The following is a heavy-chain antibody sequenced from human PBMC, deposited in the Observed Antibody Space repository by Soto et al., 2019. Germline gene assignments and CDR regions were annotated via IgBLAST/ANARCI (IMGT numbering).Heavy chain of an antibody. CDR1: GYTFTKYG. J-gene: IGHJ4*02. CDR3: ARGYCSGGICYPNDF. Sequence: QVQLVQSGAEVKKPGASVKVSCKASGYTFTKYGITWVRQAPGQGLEWMGWISAYNGDTNYAQKLRGRVTMTTDTSTTTAHKELRGLTSDDTAVYYYARGYCSGGICYPNDFWGQGTLGTVSS. D-gene: IGHD2-15*01. V-gene: IGHV1-18*01. CDR2: ISAYNGDT.